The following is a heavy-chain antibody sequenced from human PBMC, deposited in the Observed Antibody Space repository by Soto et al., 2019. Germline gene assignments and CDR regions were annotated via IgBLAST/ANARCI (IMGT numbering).Heavy chain of an antibody. J-gene: IGHJ2*01. CDR1: GYTLTELS. D-gene: IGHD2-15*01. CDR3: ALSNCSGGSCPHWYFDL. V-gene: IGHV1-24*01. CDR2: FDPEDGET. Sequence: ASVKVSCKVSGYTLTELSMHWVRQAPGKGLEWMGGFDPEDGETIYAQKFQGRVTMTEDTFTDTAYMELSSLRSEDTAVYYCALSNCSGGSCPHWYFDLWGRGTLVTVSS.